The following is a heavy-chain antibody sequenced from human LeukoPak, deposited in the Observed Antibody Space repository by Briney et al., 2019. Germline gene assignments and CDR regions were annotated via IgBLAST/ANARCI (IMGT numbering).Heavy chain of an antibody. V-gene: IGHV4-59*01. CDR3: AREQYLAYDVFGF. D-gene: IGHD4-11*01. CDR2: VHFSGTT. CDR1: GGSITGYY. J-gene: IGHJ3*01. Sequence: SETLSLTCTVSGGSITGYYWSWIRQPPGRGLEWIGYVHFSGTTSFNPSLKSRVTISVDTSKNQFSLRLGSVTAADTAVYYCAREQYLAYDVFGFWGQGTIVTVSS.